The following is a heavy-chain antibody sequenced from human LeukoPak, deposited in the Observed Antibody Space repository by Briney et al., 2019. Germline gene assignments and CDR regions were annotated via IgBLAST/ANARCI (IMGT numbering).Heavy chain of an antibody. CDR1: GFTFSRYG. Sequence: PGRSLRLSCAASGFTFSRYGMHWVRQAPGKGLEWVAVISSDGRDKHHADSVKGRFTISRDNSKNTLYLQMNTLRAEDTAVYHCAKDLAIGAAGYYFDDWGQGTLVTVSS. J-gene: IGHJ4*02. CDR3: AKDLAIGAAGYYFDD. D-gene: IGHD6-13*01. V-gene: IGHV3-30*18. CDR2: ISSDGRDK.